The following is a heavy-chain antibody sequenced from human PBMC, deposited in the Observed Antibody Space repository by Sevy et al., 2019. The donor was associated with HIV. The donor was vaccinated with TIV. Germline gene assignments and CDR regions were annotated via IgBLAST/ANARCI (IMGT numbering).Heavy chain of an antibody. J-gene: IGHJ6*02. D-gene: IGHD1-1*01. V-gene: IGHV3-23*01. CDR2: ISVSGGFT. CDR1: GFTFSKYA. Sequence: GGSLRLSCAASGFTFSKYAMTWVRQAPGKGLEWVSAISVSGGFTYYTDSVMGRFTTSRDNSKNTLYLQINSLRAEDTAVYYCAKAIGTVSKEYYYYGMDVWGQGTTVTVSS. CDR3: AKAIGTVSKEYYYYGMDV.